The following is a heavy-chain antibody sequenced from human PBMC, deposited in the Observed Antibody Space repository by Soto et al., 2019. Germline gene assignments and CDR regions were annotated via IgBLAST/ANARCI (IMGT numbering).Heavy chain of an antibody. Sequence: QVQLVESGGGVVQPGRSLRLSCAASGFTFSSYAMHWVRQAPGKGLEWVAVISYDGSNKYYADSVKGRFTISRDNSKNTLYLQMNSLRAEDTAVYYCARDRWEPRDGYYYYGMDVWGQGTTVTVSS. CDR2: ISYDGSNK. CDR1: GFTFSSYA. D-gene: IGHD1-26*01. CDR3: ARDRWEPRDGYYYYGMDV. V-gene: IGHV3-30-3*01. J-gene: IGHJ6*02.